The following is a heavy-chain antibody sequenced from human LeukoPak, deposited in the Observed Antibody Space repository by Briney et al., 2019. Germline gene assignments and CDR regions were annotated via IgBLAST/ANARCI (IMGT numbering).Heavy chain of an antibody. CDR1: GFTFSSYW. CDR3: GSNYYESSGYYPIAD. CDR2: IVSDGSST. V-gene: IGHV3-74*01. D-gene: IGHD3-22*01. Sequence: GGSLRLSCAASGFTFSSYWMHWVGQAPGKGLVWVSLIVSDGSSTTYADSVKGRFTISRDNAKNTLYLQMNGLRVEDTAVYYCGSNYYESSGYYPIADWGQGTLVTVSS. J-gene: IGHJ4*02.